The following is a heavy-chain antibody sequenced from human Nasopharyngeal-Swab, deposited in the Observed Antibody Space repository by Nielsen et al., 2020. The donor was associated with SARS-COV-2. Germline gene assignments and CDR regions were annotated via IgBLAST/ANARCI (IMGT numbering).Heavy chain of an antibody. V-gene: IGHV1-18*01. D-gene: IGHD2-2*01. CDR3: ARVVPRGAFDI. J-gene: IGHJ3*02. Sequence: ASVKVSCKASDYTFTSYGISWVRQAPGQGLEWMGWISAYNGNTNSAQNLQGRVTMTTDTSTSTAYMELRSLRSDDTAVYYCARVVPRGAFDIWAKGQWSPSPQ. CDR2: ISAYNGNT. CDR1: DYTFTSYG.